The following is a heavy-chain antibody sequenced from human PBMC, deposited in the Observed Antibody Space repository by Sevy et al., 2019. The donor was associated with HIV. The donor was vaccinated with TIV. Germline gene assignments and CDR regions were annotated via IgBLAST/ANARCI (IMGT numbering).Heavy chain of an antibody. V-gene: IGHV4-39*01. CDR1: GDSISRSNFY. D-gene: IGHD3-10*01. J-gene: IGHJ3*02. Sequence: SETLSLTCAVSGDSISRSNFYWGWIRQPPGKGLEWLGNIYYSGTTYSNPSLESRVTMSIDTSNNQFSLNLSSVIAADTALYYCARTYFGSESYSAFDIWGQGTMVTVSS. CDR2: IYYSGTT. CDR3: ARTYFGSESYSAFDI.